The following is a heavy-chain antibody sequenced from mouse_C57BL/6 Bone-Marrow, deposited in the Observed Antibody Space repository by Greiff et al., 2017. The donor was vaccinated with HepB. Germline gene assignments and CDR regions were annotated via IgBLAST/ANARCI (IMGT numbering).Heavy chain of an antibody. D-gene: IGHD2-3*01. CDR2: ISSGGDYI. CDR1: GFTFSSYA. J-gene: IGHJ4*01. CDR3: TRDGGWLLQVAMDY. V-gene: IGHV5-9-1*02. Sequence: DVHLVESGEGLVKPGGSLKLSCAASGFTFSSYAMSWVRQTPEKRLEWVAYISSGGDYIYYADTVKGRFTISRDNARNTLYLQMSSLKSEDTAMYYCTRDGGWLLQVAMDYWGQGTSVTVSS.